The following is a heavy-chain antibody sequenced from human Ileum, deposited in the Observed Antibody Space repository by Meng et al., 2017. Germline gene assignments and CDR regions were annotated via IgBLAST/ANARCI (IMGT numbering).Heavy chain of an antibody. CDR2: INHSGST. V-gene: IGHV4-34*01. J-gene: IGHJ4*02. CDR1: GGSFSGYY. Sequence: QVQLQQWGEGLLKPSETLSLTCAVYGGSFSGYYWSWIRQPPGKGLEWIGEINHSGSTNYNPSLKSRVTISVDTSKNQFSLKLSSVTAADTAVYYCAREWSGSYRHFDYWGQGTLVTVSS. D-gene: IGHD1-26*01. CDR3: AREWSGSYRHFDY.